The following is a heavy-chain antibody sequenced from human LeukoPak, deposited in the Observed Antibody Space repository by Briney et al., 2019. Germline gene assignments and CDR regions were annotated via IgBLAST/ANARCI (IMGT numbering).Heavy chain of an antibody. CDR3: ARGRGSWNYY. J-gene: IGHJ4*02. CDR2: INHSGST. V-gene: IGHV4-34*01. Sequence: PSETLSLTCAVYGGSFSGYYWSWIRQPPGKGLEWIAKINHSGSTNYNPSLKSRVTVSVDTSKNQFSLKLSSVTAADTAVYYCARGRGSWNYYWGQGTLVTVSS. D-gene: IGHD1-7*01. CDR1: GGSFSGYY.